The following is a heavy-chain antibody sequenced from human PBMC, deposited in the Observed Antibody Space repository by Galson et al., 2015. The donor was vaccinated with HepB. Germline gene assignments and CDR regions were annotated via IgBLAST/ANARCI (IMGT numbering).Heavy chain of an antibody. D-gene: IGHD3-9*01. CDR1: GYTFTDYV. CDR2: MNTNTGKP. CDR3: ARSPLRFFDWLPYYDYYDMDV. J-gene: IGHJ6*03. Sequence: SVKVSCKASGYTFTDYVVNWVRQAPGQGLEWMGWMNTNTGKPTYAPGFAGRFVFSLDTSVTTAYLQISSLETDDTAVYYCARSPLRFFDWLPYYDYYDMDVWGEGTTVTVSS. V-gene: IGHV7-4-1*02.